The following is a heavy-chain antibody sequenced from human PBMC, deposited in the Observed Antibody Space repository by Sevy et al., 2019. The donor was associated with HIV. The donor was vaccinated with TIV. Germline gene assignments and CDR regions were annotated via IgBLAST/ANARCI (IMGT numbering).Heavy chain of an antibody. J-gene: IGHJ4*02. V-gene: IGHV1-2*02. CDR1: GYTFSDYY. D-gene: IGHD4-17*01. CDR2: INSKSGAI. CDR3: ATQYGYDY. Sequence: ASVKVSCKASGYTFSDYYIQWVRQAPGQGLEWLGWINSKSGAISYAQKFRDRVTMTRDTSISTAYMELSRLRSEDTAVYYCATQYGYDYWGQGTLVTVSS.